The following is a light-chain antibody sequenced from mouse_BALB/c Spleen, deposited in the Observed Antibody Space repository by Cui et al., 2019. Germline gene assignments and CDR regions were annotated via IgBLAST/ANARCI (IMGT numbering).Light chain of an antibody. J-gene: IGKJ4*01. CDR3: QQWSSNPPT. CDR2: DTS. CDR1: SSVSY. Sequence: QIVLTQSPAIKSASPGEKVTMTCSASSSVSYMHWYQQKSGTSPKRWIYDTSKLASGVPARFSGSGSGTSYSLTISSMEAEDAATYYCQQWSSNPPTFGSGTKLEIK. V-gene: IGKV4-59*01.